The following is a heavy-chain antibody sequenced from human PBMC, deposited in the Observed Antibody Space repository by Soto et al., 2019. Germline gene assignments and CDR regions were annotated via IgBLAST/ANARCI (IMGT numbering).Heavy chain of an antibody. Sequence: SETLSLTCTVSGGSVSSLSYYWGWIRQPPGKGLEWIGSIYYSGNTYYNPSLKSRVTISVDTSKNQFSLKLSSVTAADTAVYYCARHVGGYYYYMDVWGKGTTVTVSS. V-gene: IGHV4-39*01. CDR1: GGSVSSLSYY. CDR2: IYYSGNT. CDR3: ARHVGGYYYYMDV. J-gene: IGHJ6*03. D-gene: IGHD2-15*01.